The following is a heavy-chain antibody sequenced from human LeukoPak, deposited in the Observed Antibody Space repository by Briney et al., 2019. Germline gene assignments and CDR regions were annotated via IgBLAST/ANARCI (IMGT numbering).Heavy chain of an antibody. CDR2: ISSSGGTT. CDR3: AKDRTYDGSGYDHSPFDY. V-gene: IGHV3-23*01. CDR1: GFAFNSYG. J-gene: IGHJ4*02. D-gene: IGHD3-22*01. Sequence: GGSLRLSCAASGFAFNSYGMSWVRQAPGKGLEWVSGISSSGGTTYYADSVKGRFTISRDNTKNALYLQMNSLRAEDTALYYCAKDRTYDGSGYDHSPFDYWGQGTLVTVSS.